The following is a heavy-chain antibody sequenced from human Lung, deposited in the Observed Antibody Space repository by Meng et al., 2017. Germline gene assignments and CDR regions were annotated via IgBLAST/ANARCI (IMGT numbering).Heavy chain of an antibody. J-gene: IGHJ4*02. CDR2: IDPGNGNR. CDR3: ARDRQWLFDY. D-gene: IGHD6-19*01. Sequence: QVHLVQSGLEVTKPGASVKVSCKASGYTFATYGISWLRQAPGQGLEWMGWIDPGNGNRDFAEKFQDRLTMSNDTSSSTVYMELTRLTSDDTAVYYCARDRQWLFDYWGQGALVTVSS. V-gene: IGHV1-18*01. CDR1: GYTFATYG.